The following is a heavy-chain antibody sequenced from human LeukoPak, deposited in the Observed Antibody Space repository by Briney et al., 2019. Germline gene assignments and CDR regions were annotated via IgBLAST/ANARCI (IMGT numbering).Heavy chain of an antibody. J-gene: IGHJ4*02. Sequence: ASVKVSCKASGYTFTGYYMHWVRQAPGQGLEWMGWINPNSGGTNYAQKFQGRVTMTRDTSISTAYMELSRLRSDDTAVYYCAREGVYYDSSGHPHPSAFDYWGQGTLVTVSS. CDR2: INPNSGGT. V-gene: IGHV1-2*02. CDR1: GYTFTGYY. CDR3: AREGVYYDSSGHPHPSAFDY. D-gene: IGHD3-22*01.